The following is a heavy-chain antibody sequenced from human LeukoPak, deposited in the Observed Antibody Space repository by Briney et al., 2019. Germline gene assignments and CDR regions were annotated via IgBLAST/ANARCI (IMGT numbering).Heavy chain of an antibody. V-gene: IGHV4-34*01. CDR1: GGSFSGYY. CDR3: TRGGYPGWFDP. J-gene: IGHJ5*02. Sequence: SETLSLTCAVYGGSFSGYYWSWIRQPPGKGLEWIGEINHSGSTNYNPSLKSRVTISVDTSKNQFSLKPSSVTAADTAVYYCTRGGYPGWFDPWGQGTLFTVSS. D-gene: IGHD5-18*01. CDR2: INHSGST.